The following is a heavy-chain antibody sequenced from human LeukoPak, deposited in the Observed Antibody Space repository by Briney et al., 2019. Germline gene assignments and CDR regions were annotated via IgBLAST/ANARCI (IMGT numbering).Heavy chain of an antibody. V-gene: IGHV4-59*01. Sequence: PSETLSLTCTVSGGSISGYYWSWIRQPPWKGLEWIGYIYYSGSPDYNPSLKSRVTISVDTSKNQFSLSLSSVTAADTAMYYCARASGGDGSGSLWGQGTLVTVSS. D-gene: IGHD3-10*01. CDR1: GGSISGYY. CDR2: IYYSGSP. CDR3: ARASGGDGSGSL. J-gene: IGHJ4*02.